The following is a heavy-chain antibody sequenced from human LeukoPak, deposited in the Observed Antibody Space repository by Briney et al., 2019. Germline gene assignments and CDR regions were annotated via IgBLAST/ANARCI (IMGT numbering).Heavy chain of an antibody. V-gene: IGHV4-61*01. CDR1: GGSVSSDTYY. Sequence: SDTLSLTCTVSGGSVSSDTYYWSWIRQPPGKGLEWIGYIYYRGSTNYNPSLKSQVTISVDTSKNQFSLKLTSVTAADTAVYFCARHADGAAFGYWGQGTLITVSS. CDR3: ARHADGAAFGY. D-gene: IGHD2-15*01. CDR2: IYYRGST. J-gene: IGHJ4*02.